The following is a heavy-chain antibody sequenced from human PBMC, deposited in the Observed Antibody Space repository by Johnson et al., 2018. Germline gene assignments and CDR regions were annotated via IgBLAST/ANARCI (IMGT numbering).Heavy chain of an antibody. Sequence: QVQLQQWGAGLLKPSETLSLTCAVYGGSFSGYYWSWVRQAPGKGLEWLSYISGRRDVIFYADSVKGRFTISRDNGKSSLYLQMNSLREEDTGVYYCTRDGLHGYNSDCWGHGTLVTVSS. CDR3: TRDGLHGYNSDC. V-gene: IGHV3-11*04. J-gene: IGHJ4*01. CDR2: ISGRRDVI. D-gene: IGHD5-18*01. CDR1: GGSFSGYY.